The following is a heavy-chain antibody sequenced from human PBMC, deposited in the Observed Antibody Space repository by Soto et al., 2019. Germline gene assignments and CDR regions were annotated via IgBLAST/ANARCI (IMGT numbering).Heavy chain of an antibody. CDR1: GEAFASSG. J-gene: IGHJ5*02. V-gene: IGHV1-18*01. CDR3: ARDWGYYGSGSYYNDWFDP. CDR2: ISAYNGNT. D-gene: IGHD3-10*01. Sequence: GTPVKVSWKESGEAFASSGSRWVRQATGQGLEWMGWISAYNGNTNYAQKLQGRVTMTTDTSTSTAYMELRSLRSDDTAVYYCARDWGYYGSGSYYNDWFDPWGQGTLVTVSS.